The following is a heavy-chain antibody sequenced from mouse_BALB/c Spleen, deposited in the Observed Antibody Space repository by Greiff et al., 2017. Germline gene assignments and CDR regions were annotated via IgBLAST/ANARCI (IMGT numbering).Heavy chain of an antibody. CDR1: GFNIKDTY. D-gene: IGHD2-4*01. J-gene: IGHJ4*01. CDR2: IDPANGNT. Sequence: VQLQQSGAELVKPGASVKLSCTASGFNIKDTYMHWVKQRPEQGLEWIGRIDPANGNTKYDPKFQGKATITADTSSNTAYLQLSSLTSEDTAFYYCAIIYCDYDNYAMDYWGQGTSVTVSS. V-gene: IGHV14-3*02. CDR3: AIIYCDYDNYAMDY.